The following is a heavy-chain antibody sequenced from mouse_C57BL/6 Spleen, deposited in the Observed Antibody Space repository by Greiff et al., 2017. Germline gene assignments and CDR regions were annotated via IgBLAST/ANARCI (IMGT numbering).Heavy chain of an antibody. V-gene: IGHV5-4*01. CDR3: AREGGWFAY. CDR1: GFTFSSYA. J-gene: IGHJ3*01. CDR2: ISDGGSYT. Sequence: DVQLVESGGGLVKPGGSLKLSCAASGFTFSSYAMSWVRQTPEKRLEWVATISDGGSYTYYPDNVKGRFTISRDNAKNNLYLQMSHLKSEDTAMYYCAREGGWFAYWGQGTLVTVSA.